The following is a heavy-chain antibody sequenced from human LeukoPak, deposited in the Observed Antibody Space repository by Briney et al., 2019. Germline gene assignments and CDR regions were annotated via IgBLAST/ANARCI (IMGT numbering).Heavy chain of an antibody. V-gene: IGHV3-23*01. CDR2: ISGSGGST. D-gene: IGHD3-22*01. Sequence: GGSLRLSCAASGFTFSNAWMNWVRQAPGKGLEWVSAISGSGGSTYYADSVKGRFTISRDNSKNTLYLQMNSLRAEDTAVYYCAKHEMGYDSSGYYYWWGQGTLVTVSS. CDR3: AKHEMGYDSSGYYYW. J-gene: IGHJ4*02. CDR1: GFTFSNAW.